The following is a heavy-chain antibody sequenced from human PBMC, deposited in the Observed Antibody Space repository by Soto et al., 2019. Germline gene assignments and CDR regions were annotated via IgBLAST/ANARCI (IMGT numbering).Heavy chain of an antibody. CDR1: GYSFTGYY. D-gene: IGHD3-3*01. V-gene: IGHV1-2*02. CDR2: INPNNGDT. J-gene: IGHJ5*02. CDR3: ARDGVALGFDP. Sequence: GASVKVSCKASGYSFTGYYIHWVRQAPGQGLEWMGYINPNNGDTRYAQDFQGRVTMTRDTSISTASMELRRLRADDTAVYHCARDGVALGFDPWGQGTLVTVSS.